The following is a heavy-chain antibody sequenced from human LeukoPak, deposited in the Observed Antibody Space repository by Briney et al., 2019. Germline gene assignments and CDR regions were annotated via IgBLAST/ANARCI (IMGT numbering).Heavy chain of an antibody. V-gene: IGHV1-2*02. CDR1: GYPFTGYY. Sequence: ASVRVSCKASGYPFTGYYLHWVRQAPGQGLEWMGWINPNSGFTNYAQKFQGRVTMTRDTSISTAYMELSRLRSDDTAVYYCATLDCGGDCYEGYWGQGTLVTVSS. CDR3: ATLDCGGDCYEGY. J-gene: IGHJ4*02. D-gene: IGHD2-21*02. CDR2: INPNSGFT.